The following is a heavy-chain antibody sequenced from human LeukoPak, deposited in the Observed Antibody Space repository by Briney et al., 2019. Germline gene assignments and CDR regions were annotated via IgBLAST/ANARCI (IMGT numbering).Heavy chain of an antibody. CDR1: GYSISSGYY. CDR2: IYHSGST. Sequence: SETLSLTCAVSGYSISSGYYWGWIRQPPGKGVKWIGSIYHSGSTYYNPSLKSRVTISVDTSKNQFSLKLSSVTAADTAVYYCARQGFYYDSSGTEYFQHWGQGTLVTVSS. J-gene: IGHJ1*01. D-gene: IGHD3-22*01. CDR3: ARQGFYYDSSGTEYFQH. V-gene: IGHV4-38-2*01.